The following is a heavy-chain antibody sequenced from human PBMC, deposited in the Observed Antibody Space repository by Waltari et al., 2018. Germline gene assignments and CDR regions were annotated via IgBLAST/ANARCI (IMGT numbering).Heavy chain of an antibody. CDR2: ISYDGSNK. CDR3: ATPAMAY. Sequence: QVQLVESGGGVVQPGRALRLSCAASGFTFSSYGMHWVRQAPGTGLEWVAVISYDGSNKYYADSVKGLFTISRDNSKNTLYLQMNSLRAEDTAVYYCATPAMAYWGQGTLVTVSS. J-gene: IGHJ4*02. CDR1: GFTFSSYG. V-gene: IGHV3-30*03.